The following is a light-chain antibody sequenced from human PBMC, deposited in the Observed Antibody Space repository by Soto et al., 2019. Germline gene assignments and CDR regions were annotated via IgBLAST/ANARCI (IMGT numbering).Light chain of an antibody. CDR2: SAS. CDR3: QQRTNWRIT. Sequence: EIVLTQSPATLSLSPGERATLSCRASQSISGYLAWYQQKPGQAPRLLIYSASRRATGFPARFSGSGSGTDFTLTISSLEPEDFAVYYCQQRTNWRITFGQGTRLEIK. J-gene: IGKJ5*01. V-gene: IGKV3-11*01. CDR1: QSISGY.